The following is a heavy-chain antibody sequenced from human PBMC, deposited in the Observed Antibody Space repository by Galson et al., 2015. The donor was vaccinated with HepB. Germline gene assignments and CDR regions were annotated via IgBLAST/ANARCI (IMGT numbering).Heavy chain of an antibody. CDR2: INHSGST. CDR3: ARAALYGSGSYFGPNWFDP. D-gene: IGHD3-10*01. CDR1: GGSFSGYY. V-gene: IGHV4-34*01. J-gene: IGHJ5*02. Sequence: ETLSLTCAVYGGSFSGYYWSWIRQPPGKGLEWIGEINHSGSTNYNPSLKSRVTISVDTSKNQFSLKLSSVTAADTAVYYCARAALYGSGSYFGPNWFDPWGQGTLVTVSS.